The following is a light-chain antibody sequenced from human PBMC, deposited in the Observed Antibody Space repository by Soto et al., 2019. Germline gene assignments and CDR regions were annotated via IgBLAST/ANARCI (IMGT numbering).Light chain of an antibody. CDR2: DVS. V-gene: IGLV2-14*01. CDR3: NSYTSSSTYV. Sequence: QSVLTQPASVSGSPGQSITISCTGTSSDVGGYNYASWYQQHPGKAPKLMIYDVSNRPSGVSNRFSGSKSGNTASLTISGLQAEDEADYYCNSYTSSSTYVFGTGTKATVL. J-gene: IGLJ1*01. CDR1: SSDVGGYNY.